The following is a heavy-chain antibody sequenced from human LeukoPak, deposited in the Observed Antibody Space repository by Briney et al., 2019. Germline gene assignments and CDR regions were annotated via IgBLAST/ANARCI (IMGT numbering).Heavy chain of an antibody. J-gene: IGHJ2*01. V-gene: IGHV4-59*08. D-gene: IGHD6-13*01. CDR1: GGSISSYY. CDR2: IYYSGST. Sequence: SETLSLTCTVSGGSISSYYWSWIRQPPGKGLEWIGYIYYSGSTNYNPSLKSRVTISVDTSKNQFSLKLSSVTAADTAVYYCASPTRQRGSSSWSGSDWYFDLWGRGTLVTVSS. CDR3: ASPTRQRGSSSWSGSDWYFDL.